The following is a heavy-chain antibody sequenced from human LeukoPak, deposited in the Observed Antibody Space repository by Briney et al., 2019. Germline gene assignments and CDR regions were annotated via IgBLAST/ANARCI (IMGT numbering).Heavy chain of an antibody. D-gene: IGHD3-10*01. CDR1: GFTFSSYS. CDR2: ISSSSSTI. J-gene: IGHJ4*02. V-gene: IGHV3-48*01. Sequence: GGSLRLSCAASGFTFSSYSMNWVRQAPGKGLEWVSYISSSSSTIYYADSVKGRFTISRDNAKNSLYLQMNSLRAEDTAVYYCARDQYGSGTYSRLDYWGQGTLVTVSS. CDR3: ARDQYGSGTYSRLDY.